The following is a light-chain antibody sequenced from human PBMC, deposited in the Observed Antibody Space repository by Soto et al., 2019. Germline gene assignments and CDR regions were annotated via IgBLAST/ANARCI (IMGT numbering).Light chain of an antibody. CDR2: EVS. Sequence: QSVLTQPASVSGSPGQSITISCTGTISDVGGYNLVSWYQQHPGKAPKLIIYEVSYRPSGISNRFSGSKSGNTASLTISGLQAEDEAGYYCSAFTSTNTLAFGGGTKLTVL. J-gene: IGLJ2*01. CDR3: SAFTSTNTLA. V-gene: IGLV2-14*01. CDR1: ISDVGGYNL.